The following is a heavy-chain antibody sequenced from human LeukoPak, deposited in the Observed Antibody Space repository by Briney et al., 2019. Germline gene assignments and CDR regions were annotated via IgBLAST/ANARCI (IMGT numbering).Heavy chain of an antibody. CDR1: GFTFSSYG. D-gene: IGHD3-3*01. Sequence: SGGSLRLSCAASGFTFSSYGMHWVRQAPGKGLEWVAFIRYDGSNKYYADSVKGRFTISRDNSKNTLYLQMNSLRAEDTAVYYCAKGLYDFWSGYLFDYWGQGTLVTVSS. V-gene: IGHV3-30*02. CDR3: AKGLYDFWSGYLFDY. J-gene: IGHJ4*02. CDR2: IRYDGSNK.